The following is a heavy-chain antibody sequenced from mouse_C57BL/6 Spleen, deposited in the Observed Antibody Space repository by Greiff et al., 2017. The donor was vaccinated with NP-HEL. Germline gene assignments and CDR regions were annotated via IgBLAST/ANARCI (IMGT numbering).Heavy chain of an antibody. J-gene: IGHJ3*01. CDR1: GFTFSDYG. CDR3: ARVDDGYYVWFAY. CDR2: ISSGSSTI. Sequence: EVQLVESGGGLVKPGGSLKLSCAASGFTFSDYGMHWVRQAPEKGLEWVAYISSGSSTIYYADTVKGRFTISRDNAKNTLFLQMTSLRSEDTAMYYCARVDDGYYVWFAYWGQGTLVTVSA. V-gene: IGHV5-17*01. D-gene: IGHD2-3*01.